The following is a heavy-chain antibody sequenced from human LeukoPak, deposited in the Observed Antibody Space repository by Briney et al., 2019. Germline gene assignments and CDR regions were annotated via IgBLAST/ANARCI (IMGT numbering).Heavy chain of an antibody. V-gene: IGHV3-23*01. CDR3: AKDRSWGDGRDY. J-gene: IGHJ4*02. CDR2: INGSGGET. CDR1: RFTFSNYA. Sequence: GGSLRLSCAASRFTFSNYAMNWVRQAPGKGLEWVSDINGSGGETYYADSVKGRFTISRDNSKNTLYLQMNSLRAEDTAVYYCAKDRSWGDGRDYWGQGTLVTVSS. D-gene: IGHD1-26*01.